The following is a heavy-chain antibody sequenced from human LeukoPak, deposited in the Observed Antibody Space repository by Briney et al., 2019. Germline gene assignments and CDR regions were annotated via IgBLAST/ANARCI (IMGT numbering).Heavy chain of an antibody. CDR2: IYYSGST. CDR3: ARNNWNDNRFDY. Sequence: SETLSLTCTVSGGSISSYYWSWIRQPPGKGLEWIGYIYYSGSTNYNPSLKSRVTISVDTSKNQFSLKLSSVTAADTAVYYCARNNWNDNRFDYWGQGTLVTVSS. J-gene: IGHJ4*02. V-gene: IGHV4-59*01. D-gene: IGHD1-20*01. CDR1: GGSISSYY.